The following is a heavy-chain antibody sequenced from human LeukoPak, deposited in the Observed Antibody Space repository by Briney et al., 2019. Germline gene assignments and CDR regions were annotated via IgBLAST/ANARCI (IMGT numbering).Heavy chain of an antibody. J-gene: IGHJ6*04. V-gene: IGHV3-23*01. CDR1: GFSFSAYA. CDR2: ISLGGT. CDR3: VKGLRLLDV. Sequence: GGALRLSCAASGFSFSAYAMTWVRQAPGKGLEWVSTISLGGTFYADSVQGRFILSRDDSKDTLWLQMDRLRPEDTALYYCVKGLRLLDVWGEGTTVTVSS. D-gene: IGHD6-6*01.